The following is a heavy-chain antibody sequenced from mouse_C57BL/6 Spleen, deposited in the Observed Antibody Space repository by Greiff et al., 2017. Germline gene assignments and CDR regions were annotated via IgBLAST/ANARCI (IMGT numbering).Heavy chain of an antibody. CDR3: ARDHGYYGFAY. CDR1: GFTFSSYA. J-gene: IGHJ3*01. Sequence: EVQLQESGGGLVKPGGSLKLSCAASGFTFSSYAMSWVRQTPEKRLEWVATISDGGSYTYYPDNVKGRFTISRDNAKNNLYLQMSHLKSEDTAMYYCARDHGYYGFAYWGQGTLVTVSA. D-gene: IGHD2-3*01. CDR2: ISDGGSYT. V-gene: IGHV5-4*01.